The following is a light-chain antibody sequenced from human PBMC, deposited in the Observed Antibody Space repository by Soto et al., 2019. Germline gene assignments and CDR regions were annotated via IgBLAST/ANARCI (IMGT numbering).Light chain of an antibody. J-gene: IGKJ1*01. CDR1: QSVRSSY. CDR3: QQYGTSPRT. CDR2: CVS. V-gene: IGKV3-20*01. Sequence: EIVLTQSPGTLSLSPGERATLSCRASQSVRSSYLAWYQQKLGQAPGLLIYCVSNRATGIPDRFSGSGSGTDFTLTISRLESEDFAVYYRQQYGTSPRTFGQGTQVEIK.